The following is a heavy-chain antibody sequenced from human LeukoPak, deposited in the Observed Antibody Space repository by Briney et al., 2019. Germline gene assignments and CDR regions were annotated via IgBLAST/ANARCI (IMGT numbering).Heavy chain of an antibody. CDR3: ATGPRPHINMNRGVTTYSGYHFDD. CDR2: IIPVLNLV. D-gene: IGHD3-10*01. Sequence: SVKVSCTASGGTFSSYIISWVRQAPGQGLDWMGGIIPVLNLVTYAQKFQGRVTITADASTSTAHMDLSSLSFEDTAVYYCATGPRPHINMNRGVTTYSGYHFDDWGQETLVTVSS. V-gene: IGHV1-69*13. CDR1: GGTFSSYI. J-gene: IGHJ4*02.